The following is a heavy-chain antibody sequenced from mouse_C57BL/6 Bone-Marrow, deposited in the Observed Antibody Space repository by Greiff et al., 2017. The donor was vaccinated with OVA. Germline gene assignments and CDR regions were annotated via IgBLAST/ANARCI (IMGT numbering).Heavy chain of an antibody. Sequence: VQLQQSGAELVMPGASVKLSCKASGYTFTSYWMHWVKQRPGQGLEWIGEIDPSDSYTNYNQKFKGKSTLTVDKSSSTAYMQLSSLTSEDSAVYYCARETTVVADDVWGTGTTVTVSS. J-gene: IGHJ1*03. D-gene: IGHD1-1*01. V-gene: IGHV1-69*01. CDR2: IDPSDSYT. CDR1: GYTFTSYW. CDR3: ARETTVVADDV.